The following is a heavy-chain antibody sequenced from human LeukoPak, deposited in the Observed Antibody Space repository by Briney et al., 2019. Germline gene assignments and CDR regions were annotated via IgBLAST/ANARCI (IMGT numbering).Heavy chain of an antibody. CDR2: INHSGGT. V-gene: IGHV4-34*01. Sequence: SETLSLTCAVYGGSFSGYYWSWIRQPPGKGLEWIGEINHSGGTNYNPSLKSRVTISVDTSKNPFSLKLSSVTAADTAVYYCARGGGMRYYYGSGSPYKTWGQGTLVTVSS. D-gene: IGHD3-10*01. CDR3: ARGGGMRYYYGSGSPYKT. CDR1: GGSFSGYY. J-gene: IGHJ5*02.